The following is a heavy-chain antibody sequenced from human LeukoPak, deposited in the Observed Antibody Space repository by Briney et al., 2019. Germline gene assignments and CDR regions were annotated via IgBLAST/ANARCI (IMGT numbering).Heavy chain of an antibody. CDR2: IKRDGSEK. Sequence: GGSLRLSCAASGFTFSSYWMSWVRQAPGKGLEWVANIKRDGSEKYYVDSVKGRFTISRDNAKNSLYLQMNSLRAEDTAVYYCARVAFGELLSFDYWGQGTLVTVSS. V-gene: IGHV3-7*01. CDR1: GFTFSSYW. D-gene: IGHD3-10*01. CDR3: ARVAFGELLSFDY. J-gene: IGHJ4*02.